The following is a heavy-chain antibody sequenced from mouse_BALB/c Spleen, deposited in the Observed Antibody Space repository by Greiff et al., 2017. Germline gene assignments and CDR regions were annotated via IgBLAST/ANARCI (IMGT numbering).Heavy chain of an antibody. J-gene: IGHJ2*01. CDR2: ISSGSSTI. D-gene: IGHD1-1*01. Sequence: EVQVVESGGGLVQPGGSRKLSCAASGFTFSSFGMHWVRQAPEKGLEWVAYISSGSSTIYYADTVKGRFTISRDNPKNTLFLQMTSLRSEDTAMYYCARSYYGSSYYFDYWGQGTTRTVSS. CDR1: GFTFSSFG. V-gene: IGHV5-17*02. CDR3: ARSYYGSSYYFDY.